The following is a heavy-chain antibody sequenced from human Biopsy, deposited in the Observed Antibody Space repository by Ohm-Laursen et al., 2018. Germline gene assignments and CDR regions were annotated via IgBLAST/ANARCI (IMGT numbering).Heavy chain of an antibody. CDR1: GYTFTAYG. CDR3: ARDPGYDFWSGSDPFDI. CDR2: ISTYNDDT. Sequence: GASVKVSCRTSGYTFTAYGISWVRQAPGQGLEWMGWISTYNDDTNIAQKFQGRVSMTTDTSTRTAYMELRSLRSGVTAIYFCARDPGYDFWSGSDPFDIWGQGTLVTVS. J-gene: IGHJ3*02. V-gene: IGHV1-18*04. D-gene: IGHD3-3*01.